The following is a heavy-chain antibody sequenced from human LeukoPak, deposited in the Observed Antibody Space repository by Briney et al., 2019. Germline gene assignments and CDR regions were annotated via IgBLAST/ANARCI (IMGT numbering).Heavy chain of an antibody. CDR1: GYTFTSYD. V-gene: IGHV1-8*01. Sequence: ASVKVSCKASGYTFTSYDINWVRQATGQGLEWMGWMNPNSGNTGYAQKFQGRATMTRNTSISTAYMELSSLRSEDTAVYYCARAPPRRVKRYQNWFDPWGQGTLVTVSS. CDR3: ARAPPRRVKRYQNWFDP. CDR2: MNPNSGNT. D-gene: IGHD6-13*01. J-gene: IGHJ5*02.